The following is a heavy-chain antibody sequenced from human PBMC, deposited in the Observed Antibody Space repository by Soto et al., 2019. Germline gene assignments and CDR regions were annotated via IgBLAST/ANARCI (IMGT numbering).Heavy chain of an antibody. V-gene: IGHV3-30-3*01. CDR1: GFTFSSYA. CDR3: AREVLAARPIKWFDP. J-gene: IGHJ5*02. CDR2: ISYDGSNK. D-gene: IGHD6-6*01. Sequence: QVQLVESGGGVVQPGRSLRLSCAASGFTFSSYAMHWVRQAPGKGLEWVAVISYDGSNKYYADSVKGRFTISRDNSKNTLYLQMNGLRAEDTAVYYCAREVLAARPIKWFDPWGQGTLVTVSS.